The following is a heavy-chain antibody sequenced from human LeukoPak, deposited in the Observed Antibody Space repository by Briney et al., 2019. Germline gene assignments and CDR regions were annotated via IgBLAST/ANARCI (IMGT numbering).Heavy chain of an antibody. CDR1: GGSISSYY. V-gene: IGHV4-59*08. CDR3: ARQGQLYDTSIHY. J-gene: IGHJ4*02. Sequence: SETLSLTCTVSGGSISSYYWSWIRQPPGKGLQWIAYMYYSGNNGYNPSLKSRVTISVDTSKNQFSLKLSSVAAADTAVYYCARQGQLYDTSIHYWGQGTLVTVSS. CDR2: MYYSGNN. D-gene: IGHD3-22*01.